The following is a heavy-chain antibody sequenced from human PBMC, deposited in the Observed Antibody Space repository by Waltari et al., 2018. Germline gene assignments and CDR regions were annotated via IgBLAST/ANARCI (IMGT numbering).Heavy chain of an antibody. CDR3: ARVGYCSSTSCYPLDYYYGMDV. D-gene: IGHD2-2*01. Sequence: QVQLVQSGAEVKKPGASVKVSCKASGYTFTGYYLHWVRQAPGQGLEWMGWINPNSGGTNYAQKFQGRVTMTRDTSISTAYMELSRLRSDDTAVYYCARVGYCSSTSCYPLDYYYGMDVWGQGTTVTVSS. CDR1: GYTFTGYY. CDR2: INPNSGGT. J-gene: IGHJ6*02. V-gene: IGHV1-2*02.